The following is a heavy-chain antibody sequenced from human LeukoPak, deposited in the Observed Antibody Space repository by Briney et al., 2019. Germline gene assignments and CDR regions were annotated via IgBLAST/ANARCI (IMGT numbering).Heavy chain of an antibody. V-gene: IGHV3-9*01. Sequence: GRSLRLSCAASGFTFDDYALHWVRQAPGKGLEWVSGINRNSDKVGYADSVKGRFTVSRDNARNFLYLQMNSLRLEDTAMYYCTKDRYCPSTNCPVDYWGQGTLVTVSS. J-gene: IGHJ4*02. CDR2: INRNSDKV. D-gene: IGHD2-2*01. CDR1: GFTFDDYA. CDR3: TKDRYCPSTNCPVDY.